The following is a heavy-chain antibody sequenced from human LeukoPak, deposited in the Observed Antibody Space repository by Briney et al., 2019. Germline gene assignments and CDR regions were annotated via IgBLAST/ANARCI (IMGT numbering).Heavy chain of an antibody. D-gene: IGHD1-26*01. Sequence: GGSLRLSCAASGFTFTSYAMSWVRQAPGKGLEWVSTISGSGGSTYYADSVKGRFTISRDNSKNTLYLQMNSLRAEDTAVYYCARWEEGIGFDYWGQGTLVTVSS. CDR1: GFTFTSYA. CDR3: ARWEEGIGFDY. J-gene: IGHJ4*02. V-gene: IGHV3-23*01. CDR2: ISGSGGST.